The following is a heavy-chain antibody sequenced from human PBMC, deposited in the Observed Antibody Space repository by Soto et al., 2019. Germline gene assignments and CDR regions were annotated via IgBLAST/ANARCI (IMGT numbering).Heavy chain of an antibody. D-gene: IGHD5-12*01. J-gene: IGHJ5*02. CDR2: IIPIFGTA. V-gene: IGHV1-69*06. CDR1: GGTFSSYS. CDR3: ARCSWLQTKMQFEP. Sequence: GASVKVSCKAAGGTFSSYSLSWVRPAPGQGLEWMGGIIPIFGTANYAQKFQGRVTITADKSTSTAYMELSSLRSEDTAVYYCARCSWLQTKMQFEPWGQGTLVTVSS.